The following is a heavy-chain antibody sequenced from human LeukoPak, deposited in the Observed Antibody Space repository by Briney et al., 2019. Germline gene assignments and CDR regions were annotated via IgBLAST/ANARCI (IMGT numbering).Heavy chain of an antibody. CDR1: GFTFRSYT. CDR3: VRDSSFSNN. CDR2: ITSSSDYI. D-gene: IGHD2/OR15-2a*01. Sequence: TGGSLRISCAASGFTFRSYTMNWVRQAPGKGLQWVSSITSSSDYIYYADSVRGRFTISRDNAKNSLYLQMNSLSPEDTAMYYCVRDSSFSNNWGQGTLVTVSS. V-gene: IGHV3-21*06. J-gene: IGHJ4*02.